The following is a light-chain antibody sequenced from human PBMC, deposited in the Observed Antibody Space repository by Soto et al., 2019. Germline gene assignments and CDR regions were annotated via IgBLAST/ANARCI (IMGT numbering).Light chain of an antibody. V-gene: IGKV3-20*01. Sequence: EIVLTQSPGTLSLSPGERATLSCRASQTISSNYLAWYQQKPGQAPRLFIYGASRRATGIPDRFSGSGSGTDFTLTISRLQPEDFALYYCQQYGSSLTCGGGTKVEIK. CDR1: QTISSNY. CDR3: QQYGSSLT. CDR2: GAS. J-gene: IGKJ4*01.